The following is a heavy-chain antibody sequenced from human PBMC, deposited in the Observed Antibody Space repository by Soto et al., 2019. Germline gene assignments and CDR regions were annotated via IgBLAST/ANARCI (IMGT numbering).Heavy chain of an antibody. CDR1: GFTFSSYA. CDR2: ISGSGGST. V-gene: IGHV3-23*01. J-gene: IGHJ3*02. D-gene: IGHD3-22*01. Sequence: GGSLRLSCAAAGFTFSSYAMIWVSQAPGKGLEWVSAISGSGGSTYYADSVKGRFTISRDNSKNTLYLQMNSLRAEDTAVYYCAKDPYYDSPHDAFDIWGQGTMVTVSS. CDR3: AKDPYYDSPHDAFDI.